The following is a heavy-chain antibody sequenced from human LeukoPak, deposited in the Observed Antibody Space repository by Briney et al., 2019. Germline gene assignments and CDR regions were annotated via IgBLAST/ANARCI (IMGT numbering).Heavy chain of an antibody. V-gene: IGHV3-49*04. D-gene: IGHD2-15*01. CDR2: IRSKAYGGTT. J-gene: IGHJ4*02. Sequence: GGSLRLSCTASGFTFGDYAMSWVRQAPGKGLEWVGFIRSKAYGGTTEYAASVKGRFTISRDDSKSIAYLQMNSLKTEDTAVYYCTRDDEGYCSGGSCLGYFDYWGQGTLVTVSS. CDR1: GFTFGDYA. CDR3: TRDDEGYCSGGSCLGYFDY.